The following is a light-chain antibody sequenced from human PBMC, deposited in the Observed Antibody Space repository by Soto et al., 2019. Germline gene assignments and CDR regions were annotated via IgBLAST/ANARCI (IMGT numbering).Light chain of an antibody. J-gene: IGLJ2*01. V-gene: IGLV2-11*01. CDR2: DAS. CDR1: SSDVGGFKY. Sequence: QSALTQPRSVSGSPGQSVTISCTGTSSDVGGFKYVSWYQQHPGKAPKLFIFDASKRPSGVPDRFSGSKSGYTASLTISGLQGEDEADYYCCSYAANYVRFGGGTQLTVL. CDR3: CSYAANYVR.